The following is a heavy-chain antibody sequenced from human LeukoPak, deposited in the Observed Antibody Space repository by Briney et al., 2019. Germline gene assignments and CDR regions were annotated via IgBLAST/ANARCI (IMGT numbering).Heavy chain of an antibody. CDR2: MWFDGRNE. D-gene: IGHD3-22*01. J-gene: IGHJ4*02. V-gene: IGHV3-30*02. Sequence: PGGSLRLSCAASGFTFSRYGMHWVRQAPGKGLEWVAFMWFDGRNEYYVDSVKGRFTISRDNSKNTLYLQMSSLRVEDTAVYYCVKGPRYYYDSSGFRERFDHWGQGTLVTVSS. CDR1: GFTFSRYG. CDR3: VKGPRYYYDSSGFRERFDH.